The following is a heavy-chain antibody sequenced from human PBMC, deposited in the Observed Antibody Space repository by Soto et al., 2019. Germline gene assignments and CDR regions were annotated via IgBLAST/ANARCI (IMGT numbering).Heavy chain of an antibody. V-gene: IGHV3-30*19. J-gene: IGHJ4*02. Sequence: QVQLVESGGGVVQPGTSLRLSCVGSGFTFRSYVIHWVRQAPGKGLEWVALTSYDGSNKYYDDSVKGRFTISRDNSRKTIDLLRRNLRVAETALYIGARWGTTGGLDVWGQGTLVSVSS. D-gene: IGHD3-16*01. CDR1: GFTFRSYV. CDR3: ARWGTTGGLDV. CDR2: TSYDGSNK.